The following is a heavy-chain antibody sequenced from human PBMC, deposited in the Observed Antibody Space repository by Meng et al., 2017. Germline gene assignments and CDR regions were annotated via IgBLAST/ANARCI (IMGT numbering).Heavy chain of an antibody. CDR1: GGAFSGYY. CDR3: ARGLILEQQLTWGDWFDP. V-gene: IGHV4-34*01. J-gene: IGHJ5*02. Sequence: QVQLQRGGPGLFKPSGTLSLPCAVYGGAFSGYYWSWIRQPPGKGLEWIGEINHSGSTNYNPSLKSRVTISVDTSKNQFSLKLSSVTAADTAVYYCARGLILEQQLTWGDWFDPWGQGTLVTVSS. D-gene: IGHD6-13*01. CDR2: INHSGST.